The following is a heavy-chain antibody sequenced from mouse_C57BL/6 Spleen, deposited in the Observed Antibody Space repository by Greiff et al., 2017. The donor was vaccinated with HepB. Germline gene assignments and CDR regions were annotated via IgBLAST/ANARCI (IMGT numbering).Heavy chain of an antibody. D-gene: IGHD2-3*01. Sequence: EVQLVESGPELVKPGASVKISCKASGYSFTGYYMNWVKQSPEKSLEWIGEINPSTGGTTYNQKFKAKATLTVDKSSSTAYMQLKSLTSEDSAVYYCARGGYYLFAYWGQGTLVTVSA. CDR2: INPSTGGT. J-gene: IGHJ3*01. V-gene: IGHV1-42*01. CDR3: ARGGYYLFAY. CDR1: GYSFTGYY.